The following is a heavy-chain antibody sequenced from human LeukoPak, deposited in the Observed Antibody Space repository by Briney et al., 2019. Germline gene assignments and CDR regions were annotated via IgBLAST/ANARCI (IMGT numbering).Heavy chain of an antibody. J-gene: IGHJ4*02. CDR3: ARESRYSYGPGYFDY. D-gene: IGHD5-18*01. Sequence: SVKVSCKATGGTFRSYAISWVRQPPGQGLEWMGGIIPIFGTANYARKFQGRVTITADESTSTAYMELSSLRSEDTAVYYCARESRYSYGPGYFDYWGQGTLVTVSS. V-gene: IGHV1-69*13. CDR1: GGTFRSYA. CDR2: IIPIFGTA.